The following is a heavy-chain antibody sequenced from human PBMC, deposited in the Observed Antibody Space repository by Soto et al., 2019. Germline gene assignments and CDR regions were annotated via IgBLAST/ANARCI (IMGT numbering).Heavy chain of an antibody. CDR3: ARVFSYGSGSYYFDY. Sequence: ASVKVSCKASGGTFSSYAISWVRQAPGQGLEWMGGIIPIFGTANYAQKFQGRVTITADESTSTAYMELSSLRSEDTAVYYCARVFSYGSGSYYFDYWGQGTLVTVSS. V-gene: IGHV1-69*13. D-gene: IGHD3-10*01. CDR1: GGTFSSYA. J-gene: IGHJ4*02. CDR2: IIPIFGTA.